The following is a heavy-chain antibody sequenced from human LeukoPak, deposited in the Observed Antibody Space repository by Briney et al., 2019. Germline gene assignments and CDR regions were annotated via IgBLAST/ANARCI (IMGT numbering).Heavy chain of an antibody. CDR1: GFTFSSYA. V-gene: IGHV3-30-3*01. CDR2: KSYDGSNK. Sequence: GGSLRLSCAASGFTFSSYAMHWVRQAPGKGLEWVAVKSYDGSNKYYADSVKGRFTISTDNSKNTLYLQMNSLRAEDTAVYYCARAKVRSSGWLDAFDIWGQGTMVTVSS. CDR3: ARAKVRSSGWLDAFDI. D-gene: IGHD6-19*01. J-gene: IGHJ3*02.